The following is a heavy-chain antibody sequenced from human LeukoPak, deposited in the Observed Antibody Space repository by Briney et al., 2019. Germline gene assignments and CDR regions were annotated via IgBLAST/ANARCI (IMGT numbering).Heavy chain of an antibody. Sequence: SETLSLTCNVAGGSISSSSHYWGWIRQPPGKGLEWIGSLSYGGRTYYNPSLKSRVTMSVDTSKNQLFLNLSSVTAADTAVYYCARQVESYCFDYWGQRTLVTVSS. CDR3: ARQVESYCFDY. J-gene: IGHJ4*02. CDR2: LSYGGRT. D-gene: IGHD1-1*01. CDR1: GGSISSSSHY. V-gene: IGHV4-39*01.